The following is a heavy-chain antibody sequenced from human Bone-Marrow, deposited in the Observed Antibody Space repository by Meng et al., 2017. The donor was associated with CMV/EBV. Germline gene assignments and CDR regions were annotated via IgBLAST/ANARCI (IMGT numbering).Heavy chain of an antibody. CDR1: GFTFSSYA. D-gene: IGHD3-3*01. CDR2: ISCNGGST. J-gene: IGHJ5*02. V-gene: IGHV3-64*02. Sequence: GESLKISCAASGFTFSSYAMHWVRQAPGKGLEYVSAISCNGGSTYYADSVKGRFTISRDNSKNTLYLQMGSLRAEDMAVYYCARESYDFWSGYSDSGTNCFDPWGQGTLVTVSS. CDR3: ARESYDFWSGYSDSGTNCFDP.